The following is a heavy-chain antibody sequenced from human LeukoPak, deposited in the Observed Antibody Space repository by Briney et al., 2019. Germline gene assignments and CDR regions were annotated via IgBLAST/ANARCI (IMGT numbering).Heavy chain of an antibody. CDR3: ARVRVILGADLDYYYYYGMDV. Sequence: GGSLRLSCAASGFTFSSYGMHWVRQAPGKGLEWVAVIWYDGSNKYYADSVKGRFTISRDNSKNTLYLQMNSLRAEDTAVYYCARVRVILGADLDYYYYYGMDVWGQGTTVTVSS. D-gene: IGHD2/OR15-2a*01. CDR1: GFTFSSYG. CDR2: IWYDGSNK. V-gene: IGHV3-33*01. J-gene: IGHJ6*02.